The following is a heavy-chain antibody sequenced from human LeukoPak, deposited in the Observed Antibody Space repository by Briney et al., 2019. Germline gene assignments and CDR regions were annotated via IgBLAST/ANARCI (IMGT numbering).Heavy chain of an antibody. Sequence: SVKVSCKASGGTFSSYAISWVRQAPGQGLEWMGGIIPIFGTANYAQKFQGRVTITADESTSTAYMELSSLRSEDTAVYYCARDRPDCSGGSCHSRDYYYYGMDVWGQGTTVTVSS. V-gene: IGHV1-69*13. CDR1: GGTFSSYA. J-gene: IGHJ6*02. D-gene: IGHD2-15*01. CDR2: IIPIFGTA. CDR3: ARDRPDCSGGSCHSRDYYYYGMDV.